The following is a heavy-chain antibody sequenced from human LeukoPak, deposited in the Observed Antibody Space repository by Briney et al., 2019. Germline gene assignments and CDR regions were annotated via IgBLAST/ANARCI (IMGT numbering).Heavy chain of an antibody. V-gene: IGHV3-20*04. Sequence: PGGSLRLSCAASGFTFDDYGMSWFRQAPGKGLEWVSGFNWNGGSTGYADSVKGRFTISRDNAKNSLYLQMNSLRAEDTALYYCARGKAIFGVVVDAFDIWGQGTMVTVSS. CDR2: FNWNGGST. J-gene: IGHJ3*02. CDR3: ARGKAIFGVVVDAFDI. D-gene: IGHD3-3*01. CDR1: GFTFDDYG.